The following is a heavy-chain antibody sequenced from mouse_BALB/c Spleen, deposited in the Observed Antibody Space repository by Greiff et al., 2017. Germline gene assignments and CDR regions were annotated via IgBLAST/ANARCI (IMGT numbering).Heavy chain of an antibody. V-gene: IGHV2-9*02. CDR3: ARDHYYGSSYGFAY. J-gene: IGHJ3*01. CDR2: IWAGGST. Sequence: VKLMESGPGLVAPSQSLSITCTVSGFSLTSYGVHWVRQPPGKGLEWLGVIWAGGSTNYNSALMSRLSISKDNSKSQVFLKMNSLQTDDTAMYYCARDHYYGSSYGFAYWGQGTLVTVSA. D-gene: IGHD1-1*01. CDR1: GFSLTSYG.